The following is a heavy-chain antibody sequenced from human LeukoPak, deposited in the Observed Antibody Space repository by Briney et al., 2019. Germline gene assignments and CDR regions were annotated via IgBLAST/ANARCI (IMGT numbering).Heavy chain of an antibody. CDR3: ARELTYADY. J-gene: IGHJ4*02. D-gene: IGHD4/OR15-4a*01. V-gene: IGHV4-39*07. Sequence: NPSETLSLTCTVSGGSISSSSYYWGWIRQPPGKGLEWIGSIYYSGSTYYNPSLKSRVTMSVDTSKNQFSLKLSSVTAADTAVYYCARELTYADYWGQGTLVTVSS. CDR2: IYYSGST. CDR1: GGSISSSSYY.